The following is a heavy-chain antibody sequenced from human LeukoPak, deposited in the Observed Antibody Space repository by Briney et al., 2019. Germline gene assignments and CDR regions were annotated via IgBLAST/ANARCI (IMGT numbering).Heavy chain of an antibody. CDR3: ARGTPYNP. CDR2: IHYNGTT. Sequence: SSETLSLTCTVSGASIDSGRYYWGWIRQPPGKGLEWIGSIHYNGTTYYNPSLKSRVTISIDTSNNQFSLKLSSVTAADTAVYYCARGTPYNPWGQGTLVTVSS. J-gene: IGHJ5*02. V-gene: IGHV4-39*07. CDR1: GASIDSGRYY. D-gene: IGHD4-11*01.